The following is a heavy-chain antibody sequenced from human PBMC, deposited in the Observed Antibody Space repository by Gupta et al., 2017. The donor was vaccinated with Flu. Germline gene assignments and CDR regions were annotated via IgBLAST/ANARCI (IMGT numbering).Heavy chain of an antibody. Sequence: QVQLQQWGAGLLKPSETLSLTCAVYGGSFSGYYWSWIRQPPGKGLEWIGEINHSGSTNYNPSLKSRVTISVDTSKNQFSLKLSSVTAADTAVYYCARCKIRNRPGFDYWGQGTLVTVSS. CDR1: GGSFSGYY. V-gene: IGHV4-34*01. CDR2: INHSGST. J-gene: IGHJ4*02. D-gene: IGHD1-14*01. CDR3: ARCKIRNRPGFDY.